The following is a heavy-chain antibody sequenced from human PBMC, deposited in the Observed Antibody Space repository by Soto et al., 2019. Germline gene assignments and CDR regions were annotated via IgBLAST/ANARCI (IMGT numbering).Heavy chain of an antibody. CDR1: GYTFTSYD. Sequence: QVQLVQSGAEVKKPGASVKVSCKASGYTFTSYDINWVRQATGQGLEWMGWMNPNSGNTGYAQKFQGRVTMTRNTSISTAYMELSSLRSEDTAVYYCARALRQQLVPASRPANTYYYYYMDVWGKGTTVTVSS. CDR3: ARALRQQLVPASRPANTYYYYYMDV. J-gene: IGHJ6*03. V-gene: IGHV1-8*01. CDR2: MNPNSGNT. D-gene: IGHD6-13*01.